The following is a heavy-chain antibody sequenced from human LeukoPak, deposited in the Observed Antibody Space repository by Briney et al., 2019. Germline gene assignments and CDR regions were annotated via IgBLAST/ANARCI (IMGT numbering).Heavy chain of an antibody. CDR1: GYTFTSYG. Sequence: ASVKVSCKASGYTFTSYGISWVRQAPGQGLEWMGWISAYNGNTNYAQKLQGRVTMTTDTSTSTAYMELRSLRSEDTAVYYCARGHPKDIVVVPAAMPAGGWFDPWGQGTLVTVSS. D-gene: IGHD2-2*01. CDR2: ISAYNGNT. J-gene: IGHJ5*02. V-gene: IGHV1-18*01. CDR3: ARGHPKDIVVVPAAMPAGGWFDP.